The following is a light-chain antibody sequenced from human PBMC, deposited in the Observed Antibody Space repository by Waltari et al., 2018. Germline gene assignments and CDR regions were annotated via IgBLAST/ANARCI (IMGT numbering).Light chain of an antibody. CDR2: AAS. Sequence: DIQMTQSPSSLSASVGDRVTITCRASQTITNYINWYQQKSGKAPKLLFYAASSLQSGVPSRFSGSGSGTDFTLTITSLQPEDFATYHCQQSYSTPWTFGQGTKVEIK. V-gene: IGKV1-39*01. J-gene: IGKJ1*01. CDR3: QQSYSTPWT. CDR1: QTITNY.